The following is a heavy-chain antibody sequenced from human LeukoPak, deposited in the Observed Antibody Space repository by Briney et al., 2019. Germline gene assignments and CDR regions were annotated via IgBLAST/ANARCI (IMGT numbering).Heavy chain of an antibody. D-gene: IGHD3-10*01. CDR2: IYPGDSDT. J-gene: IGHJ4*02. CDR1: GYSFTSYW. CDR3: ARSYYYGSGSYFIFDY. Sequence: GESLKISCKGSGYSFTSYWIGWVRQMPGKGLEWMGIIYPGDSDTRYSPSFQGQVTISADKSISTAYLQWSSLKASDTAMYYRARSYYYGSGSYFIFDYWGQGTLVTVSS. V-gene: IGHV5-51*01.